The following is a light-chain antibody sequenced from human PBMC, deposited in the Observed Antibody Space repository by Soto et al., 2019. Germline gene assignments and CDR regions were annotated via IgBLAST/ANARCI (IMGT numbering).Light chain of an antibody. V-gene: IGLV2-14*01. CDR2: DVS. Sequence: QSVLTQPASVSGSPGQSITISCTGTSSDVGGYNYVSWYQQHPGKAPKLMIYDVSNRPSGVSNRFSGSKSGNTASLTISGLQAEDEADYYYTSYSSSSTLLFGGGTKLTVL. CDR1: SSDVGGYNY. CDR3: TSYSSSSTLL. J-gene: IGLJ2*01.